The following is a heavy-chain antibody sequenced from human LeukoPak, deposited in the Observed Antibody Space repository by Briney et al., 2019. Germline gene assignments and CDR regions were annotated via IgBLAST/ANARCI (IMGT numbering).Heavy chain of an antibody. CDR1: GGSISGCDYY. D-gene: IGHD3-22*01. V-gene: IGHV4-30-4*01. CDR3: ARGPETLASGELWLGPDSSGVSFDY. J-gene: IGHJ4*02. CDR2: IYYSGST. Sequence: PSQTLSLTCTVSGGSISGCDYYWSWICQPPGKGLEWIGYIYYSGSTYYNPSLKSRFTISVDTSKNQFSLKLSSVTAAAPAVYYCARGPETLASGELWLGPDSSGVSFDYWGQGTLVTVYS.